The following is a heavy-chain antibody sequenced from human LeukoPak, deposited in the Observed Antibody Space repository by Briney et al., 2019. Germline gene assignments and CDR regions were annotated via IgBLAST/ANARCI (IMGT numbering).Heavy chain of an antibody. J-gene: IGHJ4*02. CDR1: GFTFSSYS. V-gene: IGHV3-48*01. CDR3: ARIFRAGGVSGYVDDY. D-gene: IGHD5-12*01. CDR2: ISSSSSTI. Sequence: GGSLRLSCAASGFTFSSYSMNWVRQAPGKGLEWVSYISSSSSTIYYADSVKGRFTISRDNAKNSLYLQMNSLRAEDTAVYYCARIFRAGGVSGYVDDYWGQGTLVTVSS.